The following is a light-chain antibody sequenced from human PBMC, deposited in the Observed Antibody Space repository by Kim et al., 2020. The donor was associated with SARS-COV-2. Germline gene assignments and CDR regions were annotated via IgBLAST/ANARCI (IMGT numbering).Light chain of an antibody. Sequence: SASVGDRVTLTCRASQDISNFLAWIQQRPGEAPRSLIYAASDLQSGVPSRFSGSGSGTDFTLTISSLQPEDFATYYCQQYHGYPYTFGQGTKLEI. CDR1: QDISNF. CDR2: AAS. V-gene: IGKV1-16*01. J-gene: IGKJ2*01. CDR3: QQYHGYPYT.